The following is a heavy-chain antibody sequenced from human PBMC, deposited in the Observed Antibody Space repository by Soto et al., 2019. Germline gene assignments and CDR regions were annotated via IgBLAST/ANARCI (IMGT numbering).Heavy chain of an antibody. CDR1: GGSVRSGGYY. Sequence: SETLSLTCTVSGGSVRSGGYYWSWIHHLPGKGLEWIAYIYDSQNTYYNPSLASRVSISVDASENQFSLRLASVTAADTAVYFCARASPFVTFDYWGQGALVTVSS. CDR3: ARASPFVTFDY. CDR2: IYDSQNT. V-gene: IGHV4-31*03. D-gene: IGHD2-21*02. J-gene: IGHJ4*02.